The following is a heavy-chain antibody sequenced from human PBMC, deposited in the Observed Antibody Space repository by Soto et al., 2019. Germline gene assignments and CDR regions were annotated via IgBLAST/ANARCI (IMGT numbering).Heavy chain of an antibody. CDR1: GVSLTSSGMS. CDR2: IYWDDNQ. J-gene: IGHJ4*02. V-gene: IGHV2-5*02. D-gene: IGHD6-19*01. Sequence: QITLKESGPTLVKPTQTLTLTCTFSGVSLTSSGMSVGWIRQPPGKALEWLALIYWDDNQRYSPSLRGRLTVTKDTSKNQVVLTMTNMDAVDTATYYCAHRHTSEAGAFDYWGQGTLVTVS. CDR3: AHRHTSEAGAFDY.